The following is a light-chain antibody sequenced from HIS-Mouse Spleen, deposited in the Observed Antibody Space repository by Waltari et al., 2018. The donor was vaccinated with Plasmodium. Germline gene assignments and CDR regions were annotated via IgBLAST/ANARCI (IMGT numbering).Light chain of an antibody. CDR3: QSADSSGTPNWV. V-gene: IGLV3-25*03. J-gene: IGLJ3*02. CDR1: ALPKTY. Sequence: SYELTQPPSVSVSPGQTARITCSGDALPKTYAYWYQQKPGQAPVLVIYKDRERPSGIPERFSGSSSGTTVTLTISGVQAEDEADYYCQSADSSGTPNWVFGGGTKLTVL. CDR2: KDR.